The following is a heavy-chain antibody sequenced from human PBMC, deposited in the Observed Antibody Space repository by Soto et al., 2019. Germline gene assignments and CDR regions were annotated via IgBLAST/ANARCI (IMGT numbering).Heavy chain of an antibody. CDR2: AYYSGDT. D-gene: IGHD2-8*01. CDR1: GGSISRYY. Sequence: SETLSLTCSVSGGSISRYYWSWIRQPPGKGLEWIGYAYYSGDTGYDPSLQSRVTMAVDTSKNQVSLKLTSVTAADTAVYYCARDRSTYGGGGTGEVKENWFDPWGQGALVTVSS. J-gene: IGHJ5*02. V-gene: IGHV4-59*01. CDR3: ARDRSTYGGGGTGEVKENWFDP.